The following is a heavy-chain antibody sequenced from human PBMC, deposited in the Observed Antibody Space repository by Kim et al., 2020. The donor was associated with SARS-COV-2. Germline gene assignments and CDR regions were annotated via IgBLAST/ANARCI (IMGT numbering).Heavy chain of an antibody. Sequence: SETLSLTCTVSGDSISSGHYFWNWIRQPPGKGLEWIGYIYSSGTTHNNPSLKSRVTISADRPKNQLFLKLTSVTAADTAVYYCVRGLEESGTYATFDYWGQGTLVSVSS. J-gene: IGHJ4*02. V-gene: IGHV4-30-4*01. CDR1: GDSISSGHYF. D-gene: IGHD1-26*01. CDR2: IYSSGTT. CDR3: VRGLEESGTYATFDY.